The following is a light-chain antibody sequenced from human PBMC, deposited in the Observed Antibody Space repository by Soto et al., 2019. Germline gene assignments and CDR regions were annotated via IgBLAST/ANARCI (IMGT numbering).Light chain of an antibody. J-gene: IGLJ3*02. CDR1: SSDVGAYKY. CDR3: MSYKTSSTWV. CDR2: AVT. V-gene: IGLV2-14*01. Sequence: LTQPASVSGSPGQSITISCTGTSSDVGAYKYVSWYQQHPDKAPKLIIYAVTNRPSGVSNRFSGSKSGNTASLTISGLQAQDEADYYCMSYKTSSTWVFGGGTKVTVL.